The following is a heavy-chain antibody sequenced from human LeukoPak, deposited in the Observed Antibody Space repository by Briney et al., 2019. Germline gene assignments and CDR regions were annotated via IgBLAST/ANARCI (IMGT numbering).Heavy chain of an antibody. CDR1: GGSISSYY. V-gene: IGHV4-59*01. Sequence: SETLSLTCTVSGGSISSYYWTWLRQPPGKGPEWVGYVYYIGSTNYNPSLKSRVTMSLDTSKKQFSLKLTSVTAADTAVYYCARGLEWFGGKLDYWGQGTLVTVSS. CDR2: VYYIGST. CDR3: ARGLEWFGGKLDY. J-gene: IGHJ4*02. D-gene: IGHD3-10*01.